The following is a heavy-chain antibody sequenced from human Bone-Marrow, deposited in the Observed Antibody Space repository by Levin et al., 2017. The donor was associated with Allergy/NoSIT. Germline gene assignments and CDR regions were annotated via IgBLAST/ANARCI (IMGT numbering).Heavy chain of an antibody. Sequence: GESLKISCKASGYTFTSYDINWVRQATGQGLEWMGWMNPNSGNTGYAQKFQGRVTMTRNTSISTAYMELSSLRSEDTAVYYCARGGMTTVVTFNDYWGQGTLVTVSS. D-gene: IGHD4-23*01. J-gene: IGHJ4*02. CDR2: MNPNSGNT. CDR1: GYTFTSYD. V-gene: IGHV1-8*01. CDR3: ARGGMTTVVTFNDY.